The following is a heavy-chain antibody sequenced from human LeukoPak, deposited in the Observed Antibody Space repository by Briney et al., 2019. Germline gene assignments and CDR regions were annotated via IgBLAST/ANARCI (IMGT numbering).Heavy chain of an antibody. CDR2: IYYSGST. J-gene: IGHJ4*02. CDR1: GDSISSYY. Sequence: KPSETLSLTCTVSGDSISSYYWSWIRQSPGKGLEWIGYIYYSGSTNYNPSLNSRVSISVDTSKKEFSLKLSSVTAADTAVYYCARGPYGYLNYWGQGTLVTVFS. V-gene: IGHV4-59*01. D-gene: IGHD5-24*01. CDR3: ARGPYGYLNY.